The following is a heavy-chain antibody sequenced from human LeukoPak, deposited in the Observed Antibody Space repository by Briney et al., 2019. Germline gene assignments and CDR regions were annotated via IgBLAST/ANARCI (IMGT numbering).Heavy chain of an antibody. CDR1: GFTFSSYW. CDR2: INSDGSST. J-gene: IGHJ6*02. D-gene: IGHD3-9*01. Sequence: PGGSLILSCAASGFTFSSYWMHWARQAPGKGLVWVSRINSDGSSTSYADSVKGRFTISRDNAKNTLYLQMNSLRAEDTAVYYCARADYDILTGYQIARLYYYYGMDVWGQGTTVTVSS. V-gene: IGHV3-74*01. CDR3: ARADYDILTGYQIARLYYYYGMDV.